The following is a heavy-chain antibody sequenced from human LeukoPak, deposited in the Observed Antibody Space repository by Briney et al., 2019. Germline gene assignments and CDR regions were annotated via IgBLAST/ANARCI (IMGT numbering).Heavy chain of an antibody. J-gene: IGHJ4*02. D-gene: IGHD3-16*01. CDR2: ISHDGTNK. Sequence: GGSLRLSCAASGFTFSSYAMNWVRQAPGKGLEWVAIISHDGTNKYYVDSVKGRFTISRDNSKNTLYLQMNSLRAEDTAVYYCMSLIGALRYWGQGTLVTVSS. CDR3: MSLIGALRY. CDR1: GFTFSSYA. V-gene: IGHV3-30*04.